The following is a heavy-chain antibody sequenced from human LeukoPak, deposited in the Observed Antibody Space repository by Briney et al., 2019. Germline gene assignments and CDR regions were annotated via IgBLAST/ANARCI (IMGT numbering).Heavy chain of an antibody. CDR2: INPTSGDT. D-gene: IGHD6-25*01. CDR3: ARYGFSSVCQGGWHACDI. J-gene: IGHJ3*02. Sequence: ASVKVSCKASGYTFTSYYVHWVRQAPGQGLEWMGIINPTSGDTDYAQNFQGRVTMTRDMSTSTVYMELSSLRSEDTAVYYCARYGFSSVCQGGWHACDIWGLGTMVTVSS. CDR1: GYTFTSYY. V-gene: IGHV1-46*01.